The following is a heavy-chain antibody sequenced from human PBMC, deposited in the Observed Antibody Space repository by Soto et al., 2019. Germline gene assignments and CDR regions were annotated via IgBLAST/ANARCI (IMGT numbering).Heavy chain of an antibody. J-gene: IGHJ4*02. CDR3: ARGDDKLYTATPGTYS. CDR1: GFTFRNYG. V-gene: IGHV3-30*03. Sequence: GGSLRLSWAASGFTFRNYGMYWVRQAPGKGLEWVAFISYDGSNKFYADPMKGRHTISRDKPKNSLYLQMNSLRVEDTAVYFCARGDDKLYTATPGTYSWAQGTLVTVSS. D-gene: IGHD2-8*01. CDR2: ISYDGSNK.